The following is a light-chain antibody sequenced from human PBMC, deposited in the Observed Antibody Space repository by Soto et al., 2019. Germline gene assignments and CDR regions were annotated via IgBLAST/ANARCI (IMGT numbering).Light chain of an antibody. Sequence: EIVMTQSPATLAVSPRERATLSCMAIQSVSSIYLGWYQQKPGQAPRLLIYGASSRATGIPDRFSGSGSGTDFTLTISRLEPEDFAVYYCQQYGDSTGWTFCQGTKVDI. CDR3: QQYGDSTGWT. CDR2: GAS. CDR1: QSVSSIY. J-gene: IGKJ1*01. V-gene: IGKV3-20*01.